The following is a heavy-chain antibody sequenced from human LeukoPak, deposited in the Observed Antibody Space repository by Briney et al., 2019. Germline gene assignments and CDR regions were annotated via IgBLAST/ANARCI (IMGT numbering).Heavy chain of an antibody. CDR2: INPNSGGT. CDR3: ARQSTSYYYYGMDV. V-gene: IGHV1-2*02. D-gene: IGHD2-2*01. CDR1: GYTLTGYY. J-gene: IGHJ6*02. Sequence: ASVKVSCKASGYTLTGYYMHWVRQAPGQGLEWMGWINPNSGGTNYAQKFQGRVTMTRDTSISTAYMELSRLRSDDTAVYYCARQSTSYYYYGMDVWGQGTTVTVSS.